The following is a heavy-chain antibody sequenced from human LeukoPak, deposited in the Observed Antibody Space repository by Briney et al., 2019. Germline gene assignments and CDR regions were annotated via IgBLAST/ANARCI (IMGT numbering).Heavy chain of an antibody. CDR2: ISGSGGST. Sequence: GGSLRLSCAASGFTFSSYAMSWVRQAPGKGLEWVSAISGSGGSTYYADSVKGRFTISRDNSKNTLYLQMNSLRAEDTAVYYCARGGALRSLEWSPGTFDIWGQGTMVTVSS. V-gene: IGHV3-23*01. CDR3: ARGGALRSLEWSPGTFDI. D-gene: IGHD3-3*01. CDR1: GFTFSSYA. J-gene: IGHJ3*02.